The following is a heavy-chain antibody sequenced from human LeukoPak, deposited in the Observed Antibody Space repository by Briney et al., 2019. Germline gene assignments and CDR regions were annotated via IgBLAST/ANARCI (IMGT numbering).Heavy chain of an antibody. V-gene: IGHV1-18*01. Sequence: ASVKVSCKASGYTFTSYGISWVRQAPGQGLEWMGWISAYNGNTNYAQKLQGRVTMTTDTSTSTAYMELWSLRSDDTAVYYCARVDGIAVAVGRAFDIWGQGTMVTVSS. CDR2: ISAYNGNT. J-gene: IGHJ3*02. D-gene: IGHD6-19*01. CDR3: ARVDGIAVAVGRAFDI. CDR1: GYTFTSYG.